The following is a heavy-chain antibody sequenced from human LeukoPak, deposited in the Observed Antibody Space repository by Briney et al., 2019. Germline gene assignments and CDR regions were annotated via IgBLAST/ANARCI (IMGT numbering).Heavy chain of an antibody. CDR1: GYTLTELS. CDR3: ARVLIAPLFDY. V-gene: IGHV1-24*01. D-gene: IGHD6-13*01. CDR2: FDPEDGET. J-gene: IGHJ4*02. Sequence: ASVKVSCKVSGYTLTELSMHWVRQAPGKGLEWMGGFDPEDGETIYAQKFQGRVTMTRDTSISTAYMELSRLRSDDTAVYYCARVLIAPLFDYWGQGTLVTVSS.